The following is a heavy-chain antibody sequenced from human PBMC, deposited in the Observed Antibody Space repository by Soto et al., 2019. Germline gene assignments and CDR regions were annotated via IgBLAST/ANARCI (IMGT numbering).Heavy chain of an antibody. CDR3: AKDMAIIRVRGLSYYYYGPDV. J-gene: IGHJ6*02. D-gene: IGHD3-10*01. CDR1: GFTFSNYA. CDR2: ISANGRNA. V-gene: IGHV3-23*01. Sequence: GGSLRLSCAASGFTFSNYAMNWIRQAPGKGLEWLSSISANGRNAYYADSVKGRFTISRDNSRDTLHLQMNSLRAGDTAVYYCAKDMAIIRVRGLSYYYYGPDVWGQGTTVTVSS.